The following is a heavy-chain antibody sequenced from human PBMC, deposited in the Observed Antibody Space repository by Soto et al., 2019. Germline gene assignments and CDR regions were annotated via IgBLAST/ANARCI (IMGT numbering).Heavy chain of an antibody. CDR2: ISYHGSTE. J-gene: IGHJ3*02. Sequence: QVQLVESGGGVVQPGRSLRLSCAASGFSFSIYAMHWVRQAPGKGLEWVAVISYHGSTEYYGDSVKGRFTISRDNSKNTLYLQMYSLRPEDTAIYYCARGDSYGPNWEGDALDIWGQGAMVTVSS. V-gene: IGHV3-30-3*01. D-gene: IGHD5-18*01. CDR3: ARGDSYGPNWEGDALDI. CDR1: GFSFSIYA.